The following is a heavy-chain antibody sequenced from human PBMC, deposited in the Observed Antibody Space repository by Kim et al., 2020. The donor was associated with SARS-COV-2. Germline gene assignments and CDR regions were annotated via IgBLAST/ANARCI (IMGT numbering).Heavy chain of an antibody. V-gene: IGHV3-15*01. D-gene: IGHD2-2*01. J-gene: IGHJ6*02. CDR3: TTLVPAATLGYGMDV. Sequence: ATVKGRLTRSRDDSKHTLYLQMNSLKTEDTAVYYCTTLVPAATLGYGMDVWGQGTTVTVSS.